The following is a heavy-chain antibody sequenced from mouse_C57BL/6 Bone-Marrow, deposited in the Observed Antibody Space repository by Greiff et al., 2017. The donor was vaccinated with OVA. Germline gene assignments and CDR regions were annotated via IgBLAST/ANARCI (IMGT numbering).Heavy chain of an antibody. CDR3: ARRLSWYSDV. D-gene: IGHD1-1*02. J-gene: IGHJ1*03. Sequence: QVQLKESGPELVKPGASVKISCKASGYSFTSYYIHWVKQRPGQGLEWIGWIYPGSGNTKYNEKFKGKATLTADTSSSTAYMQLSSLTSEDSAVYYCARRLSWYSDVWGTGTTVTVSS. CDR1: GYSFTSYY. V-gene: IGHV1-66*01. CDR2: IYPGSGNT.